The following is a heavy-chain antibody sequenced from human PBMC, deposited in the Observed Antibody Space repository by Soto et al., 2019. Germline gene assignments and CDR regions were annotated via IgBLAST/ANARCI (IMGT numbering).Heavy chain of an antibody. D-gene: IGHD5-12*01. J-gene: IGHJ4*02. Sequence: EVQLVESGGGLVKAGGSLRLSCAASGFTFSSYSMNWVRQAPGKGLEWVSSITSSSHTYYADSVKGRFTISRDNAKNSLYLQMNSLRAEDTAVYDCARGGDGYIGRGQGILVTVSS. CDR3: ARGGDGYIG. CDR1: GFTFSSYS. CDR2: ITSSSHT. V-gene: IGHV3-21*01.